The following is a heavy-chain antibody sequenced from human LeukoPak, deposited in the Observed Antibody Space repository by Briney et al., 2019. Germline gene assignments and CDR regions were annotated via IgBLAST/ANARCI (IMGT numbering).Heavy chain of an antibody. CDR2: IYSGGST. CDR1: GFTVSSNY. Sequence: GGSLRLSCAASGFTVSSNYMSWVRQAPGKGLEWVSVIYSGGSTYYADSVKGRFTISRDNSKNTLYLQMNSLRAEDTAVYYCARGSHDYGDYYYYYYMDVWGKGTTVTISS. V-gene: IGHV3-66*01. J-gene: IGHJ6*03. D-gene: IGHD4-17*01. CDR3: ARGSHDYGDYYYYYYMDV.